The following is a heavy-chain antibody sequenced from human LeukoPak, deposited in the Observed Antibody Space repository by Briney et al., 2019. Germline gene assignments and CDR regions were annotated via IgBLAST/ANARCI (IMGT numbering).Heavy chain of an antibody. CDR3: AGGTLAHCGGDCYPFAF. D-gene: IGHD2-21*02. J-gene: IGHJ4*02. V-gene: IGHV3-30*03. CDR2: MSYDGSIK. Sequence: GRSLRLSCAASGFTFSSYGMHWVRQAPGKGLEWVAVMSYDGSIKYYADSVKARFTVSRDNSKNTLSLQMNSLSAEDTAVYYCAGGTLAHCGGDCYPFAFWGQGTLVTVSS. CDR1: GFTFSSYG.